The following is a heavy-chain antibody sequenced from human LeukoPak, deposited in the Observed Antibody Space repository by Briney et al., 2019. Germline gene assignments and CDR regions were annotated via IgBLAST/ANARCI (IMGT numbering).Heavy chain of an antibody. CDR3: ATLMAHLDY. V-gene: IGHV1-2*02. CDR1: GYTFTDYH. D-gene: IGHD2-8*01. CDR2: INPNSGDT. Sequence: ASVKVSCKAFGYTFTDYHMHWVRQAPVQGLEWMGWINPNSGDTNYAQKFQGRVTMTRDTTISTAYMELSRLRSDDTAVFYCATLMAHLDYWGQGTLVTVSS. J-gene: IGHJ4*02.